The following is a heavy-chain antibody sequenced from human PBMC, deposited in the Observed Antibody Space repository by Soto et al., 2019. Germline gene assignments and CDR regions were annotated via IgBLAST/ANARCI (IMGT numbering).Heavy chain of an antibody. CDR3: AKDAHSFGEIPPYYYYYMDV. Sequence: EVQLLESGGGLVQPGGSLRLSCAASGFTFSSYAMSWVRQAPGKGLEWVSAISGSGGSTYYADSVKGRFTISRDNSKNTLYLQMNSLRAEDTAVYYCAKDAHSFGEIPPYYYYYMDVWGKGTTVTVSS. CDR1: GFTFSSYA. CDR2: ISGSGGST. V-gene: IGHV3-23*01. D-gene: IGHD3-10*01. J-gene: IGHJ6*03.